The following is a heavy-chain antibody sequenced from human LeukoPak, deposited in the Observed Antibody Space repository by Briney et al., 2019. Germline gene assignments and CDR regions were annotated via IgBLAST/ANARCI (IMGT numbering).Heavy chain of an antibody. J-gene: IGHJ5*02. V-gene: IGHV1-24*01. CDR3: ATAYTIFGVVTPTTIWFDP. CDR1: GYTLTELS. CDR2: FDTSDGAT. D-gene: IGHD3-3*01. Sequence: GSVKVSCKVSGYTLTELSMHWVRQAPGKGLEWMGGFDTSDGATIYAQKFQGRVTMTEDTSTDTPYMELSSLRSEDTAVYYCATAYTIFGVVTPTTIWFDPWGQGTLVTASS.